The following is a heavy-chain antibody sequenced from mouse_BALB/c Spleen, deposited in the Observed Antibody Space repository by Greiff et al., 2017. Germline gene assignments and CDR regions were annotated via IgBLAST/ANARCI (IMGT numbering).Heavy chain of an antibody. CDR3: ARQEGGYDYFDY. D-gene: IGHD2-2*01. Sequence: EVKLMESGGGLVKPGGSLKLSCAASGFAFSSYDMSWVRQTPEKRLEWVAYISSGGGSTYYPDTVKGRFTISRDNAKNTLYLQMSSLKSEDTAMYYCARQEGGYDYFDYWGQGTTLTVSS. CDR1: GFAFSSYD. J-gene: IGHJ2*01. V-gene: IGHV5-12-1*01. CDR2: ISSGGGST.